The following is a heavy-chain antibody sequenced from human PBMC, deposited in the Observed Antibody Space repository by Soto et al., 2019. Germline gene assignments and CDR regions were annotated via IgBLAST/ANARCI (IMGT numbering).Heavy chain of an antibody. D-gene: IGHD3-22*01. CDR3: ARFYYDSSGTGISLFDY. J-gene: IGHJ4*02. CDR1: GYTFTSYY. Sequence: ASVKVSCKASGYTFTSYYMHWVRQAPGQGLEWMGIINPSGGSTSYAQKFQGRVTMTRDTSTSTVYMELSSLRSEDTAVYYCARFYYDSSGTGISLFDYWGQGTLVTVPS. CDR2: INPSGGST. V-gene: IGHV1-46*01.